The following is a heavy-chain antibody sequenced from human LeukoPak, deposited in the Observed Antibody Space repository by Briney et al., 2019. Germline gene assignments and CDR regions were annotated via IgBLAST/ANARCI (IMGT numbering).Heavy chain of an antibody. Sequence: GASVKVSCKASGYTFTSYGISWVLQAPGQGLEWMGWISAYNGNTNYAQKLQGRVTMTTDTSTSTAYMELRSLRSDDTAVYYCARSFYGDYYYYYYMDVWGKGTTVTVSS. CDR1: GYTFTSYG. D-gene: IGHD4-17*01. J-gene: IGHJ6*03. CDR2: ISAYNGNT. CDR3: ARSFYGDYYYYYYMDV. V-gene: IGHV1-18*01.